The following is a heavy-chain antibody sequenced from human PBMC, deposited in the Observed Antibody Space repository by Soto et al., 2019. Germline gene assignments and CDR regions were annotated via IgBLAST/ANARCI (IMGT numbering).Heavy chain of an antibody. CDR2: IIGGGGGT. CDR1: GFTLTSYA. D-gene: IGHD2-2*01. Sequence: GGSLRLSCAAPGFTLTSYAMSWVRQAPGKGLEWVSTIIGGGGGTYHADSVKGRFTISRDNSKNTLYLQMNSLRAEDTAVYYCARDSGDIVVVPAAMPGGNYGMDVWGQGTTVTVSS. CDR3: ARDSGDIVVVPAAMPGGNYGMDV. V-gene: IGHV3-23*01. J-gene: IGHJ6*02.